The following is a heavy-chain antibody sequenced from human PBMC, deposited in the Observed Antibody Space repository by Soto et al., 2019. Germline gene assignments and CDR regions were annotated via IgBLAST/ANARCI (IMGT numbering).Heavy chain of an antibody. CDR3: ARVERGTATTVVDAFEI. V-gene: IGHV4-34*01. J-gene: IGHJ3*02. Sequence: QGQLQQWGAGLLKPSETLSLTCAVYGGFVSSGSYYWSWIRQPPGKGLEWIGEMSHSGGTHFNPSLQSRVTISVDTSKNQFSLKMSSVTAADTALYYCARVERGTATTVVDAFEIWGRGTMVTVSS. CDR2: MSHSGGT. D-gene: IGHD1-1*01. CDR1: GGFVSSGSYY.